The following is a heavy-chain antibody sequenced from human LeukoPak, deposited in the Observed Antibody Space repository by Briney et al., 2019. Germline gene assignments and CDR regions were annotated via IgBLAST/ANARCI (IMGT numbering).Heavy chain of an antibody. CDR2: IYTSGST. Sequence: PSETLSLTCTVSGGSISSYYWSWIRQPAGKGLEWIGRIYTSGSTNYNPSLKSRVTISVDTSKNQFSLKLSSVTAADTAVYYCARGVLLWFGEYYGMDVWGQGTTVTVSS. V-gene: IGHV4-4*07. J-gene: IGHJ6*02. CDR1: GGSISSYY. D-gene: IGHD3-10*01. CDR3: ARGVLLWFGEYYGMDV.